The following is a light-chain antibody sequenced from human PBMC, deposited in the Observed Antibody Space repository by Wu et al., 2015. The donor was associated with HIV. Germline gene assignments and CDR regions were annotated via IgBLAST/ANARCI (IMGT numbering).Light chain of an antibody. J-gene: IGKJ1*01. CDR1: QSISSY. CDR2: AAS. CDR3: QQSYSTPPWT. Sequence: DIQMTQSPSSLSASVGDRVTITCRASQSISSYLNWYQQKPGKAPKLLIYAASSLQSGVPSRFSGSGSGTDFTLTISSPQPEDFATYYCQQSYSTPPWTLGQGTKVEIK. V-gene: IGKV1-39*01.